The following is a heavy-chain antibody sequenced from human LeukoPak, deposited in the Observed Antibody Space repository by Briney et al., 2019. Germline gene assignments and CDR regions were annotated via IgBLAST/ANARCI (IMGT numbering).Heavy chain of an antibody. CDR1: GFTFTSHV. CDR3: VREGLERRTNFDY. V-gene: IGHV3-64D*06. Sequence: GGSLRLSCSASGFTFTSHVMHWVRQAPGKGLQYVSGISMNVQTTYYAGSVRGRFTISRDSSKNTVYLQMNSLTTEDTAVYYCVREGLERRTNFDYWGQGTLVSVSS. J-gene: IGHJ4*02. D-gene: IGHD1-1*01. CDR2: ISMNVQTT.